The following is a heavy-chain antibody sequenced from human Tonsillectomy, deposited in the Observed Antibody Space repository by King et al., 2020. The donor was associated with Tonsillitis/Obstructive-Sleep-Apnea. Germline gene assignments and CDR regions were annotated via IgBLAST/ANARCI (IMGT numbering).Heavy chain of an antibody. CDR1: GFTFSSYP. D-gene: IGHD2-8*01. V-gene: IGHV3-30*04. CDR2: ISHDGSDK. CDR3: ARGEDVVLVGYPPSWYFDL. J-gene: IGHJ2*01. Sequence: VQLVESGGGVVQPGRSLRLSCAASGFTFSSYPMHWVRQAPGKGLEWVSSISHDGSDKYYADSVRGRFTISRDNYKKTLYLQMNSLRAEDTAVYYCARGEDVVLVGYPPSWYFDLWGRGTLVTVSS.